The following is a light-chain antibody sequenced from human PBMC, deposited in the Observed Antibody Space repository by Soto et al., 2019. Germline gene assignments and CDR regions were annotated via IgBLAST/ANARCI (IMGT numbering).Light chain of an antibody. Sequence: QSALTQPASVSGSPGQSITISCTGTSSDVGTYNYVSWYQHRPGKAPKLIIYEVSSRPSGVSNRFSGSKSGSTASLTISGLQAEDEADYHCTSYTRDTALVFGTGTKVTVL. CDR1: SSDVGTYNY. J-gene: IGLJ1*01. CDR3: TSYTRDTALV. CDR2: EVS. V-gene: IGLV2-14*01.